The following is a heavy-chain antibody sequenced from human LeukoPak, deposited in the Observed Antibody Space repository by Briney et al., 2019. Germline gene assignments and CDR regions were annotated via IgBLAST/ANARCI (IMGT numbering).Heavy chain of an antibody. CDR2: INPNSGGT. CDR1: GYTFTHYY. Sequence: ASVKVSCKGSGYTFTHYYMHRVRQAPGQGLEWMGWINPNSGGTNYAQKFQGRVTMTSDTSISTAYMELSRLRSDDTAVYYCARDLPVYDYWGQGTLVTVSS. D-gene: IGHD5/OR15-5a*01. V-gene: IGHV1-2*02. J-gene: IGHJ4*02. CDR3: ARDLPVYDY.